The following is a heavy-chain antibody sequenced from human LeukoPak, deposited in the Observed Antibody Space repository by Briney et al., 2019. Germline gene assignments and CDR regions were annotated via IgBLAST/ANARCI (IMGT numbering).Heavy chain of an antibody. V-gene: IGHV4-39*07. CDR3: ARSDYGGDPTYDAFDI. Sequence: SETLSLTCTVPGGSVSTSSYYWGWIRQPPGRGLEWIGSIYYSGNTYYNPSLKSRVTMSLDTSKKQFSLKISSVTAADTAVYYCARSDYGGDPTYDAFDIWGQGSMVTVSS. J-gene: IGHJ3*02. D-gene: IGHD4-23*01. CDR1: GGSVSTSSYY. CDR2: IYYSGNT.